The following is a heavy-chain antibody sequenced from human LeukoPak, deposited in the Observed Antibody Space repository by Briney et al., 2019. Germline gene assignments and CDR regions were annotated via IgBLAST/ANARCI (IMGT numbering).Heavy chain of an antibody. V-gene: IGHV3-23*01. Sequence: GGSLRLSCAASGFTFSSYAMSWVRQAPGKGLEWVSAISGSGGSTYYADSVKGRFTIPRDNSKNTLYLQMNSLRAEDTAVYYCAKDPRYGQAWWFDPWGQGTLVTVSS. CDR1: GFTFSSYA. CDR3: AKDPRYGQAWWFDP. D-gene: IGHD1-1*01. CDR2: ISGSGGST. J-gene: IGHJ5*02.